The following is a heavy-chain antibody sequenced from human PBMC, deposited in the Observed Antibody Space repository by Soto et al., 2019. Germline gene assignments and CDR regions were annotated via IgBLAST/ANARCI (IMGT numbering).Heavy chain of an antibody. J-gene: IGHJ4*02. CDR2: INHSGST. Sequence: PSETLSLTCAVYCGSFSGYYWSWIRQPPGKGLEWIGEINHSGSTNYNPSLKSRVTISVDTSKNQFSLKLSSVTAADTAVYYCARGPYDSSGYYYGSPYYFDYWGQGTLVTVSS. CDR1: CGSFSGYY. CDR3: ARGPYDSSGYYYGSPYYFDY. D-gene: IGHD3-22*01. V-gene: IGHV4-34*01.